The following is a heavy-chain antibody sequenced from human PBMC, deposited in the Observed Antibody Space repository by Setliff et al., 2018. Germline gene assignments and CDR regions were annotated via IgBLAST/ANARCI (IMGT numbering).Heavy chain of an antibody. D-gene: IGHD3-3*01. J-gene: IGHJ5*02. CDR3: ARAGPTVTFFRVLVISWWDP. Sequence: SETLSLTCAVYGGSFTDHFWTWIRQPAGKGLEWIGHFHTGGSTNYNRSLRSRVSISVDTSKNQFSLKLSSVTAADTATYYCARAGPTVTFFRVLVISWWDPWGQGSLVTVSS. V-gene: IGHV4-59*10. CDR1: GGSFTDHF. CDR2: FHTGGST.